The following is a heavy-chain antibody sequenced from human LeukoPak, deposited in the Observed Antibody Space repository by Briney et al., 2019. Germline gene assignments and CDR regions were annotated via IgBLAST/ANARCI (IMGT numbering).Heavy chain of an antibody. J-gene: IGHJ3*02. CDR2: MNPNSGNT. CDR3: ARGGVYYDFWSGYHDAFDI. V-gene: IGHV1-8*03. Sequence: ASVKVSCKASGYTFTSYGINWVRQATGHGLEWMGWMNPNSGNTGYAQKFQGRVTITRNTSISTAYMELSSLRSEDAAVYYCARGGVYYDFWSGYHDAFDIWGQGTMVPVSS. CDR1: GYTFTSYG. D-gene: IGHD3-3*01.